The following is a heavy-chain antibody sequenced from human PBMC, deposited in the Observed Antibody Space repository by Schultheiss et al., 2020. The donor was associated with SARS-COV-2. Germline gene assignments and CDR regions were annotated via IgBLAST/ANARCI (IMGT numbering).Heavy chain of an antibody. Sequence: SETLSLTCAVYGGSFSGYYWSWIRQPPGKGLEWIGEINHSGSTNYNPSLKSRVTISVDTSKNQFSLKLSSVTAADTAVYYCAREHIVGANYYFDYWGQGTLVTVSS. CDR3: AREHIVGANYYFDY. V-gene: IGHV4-34*01. CDR1: GGSFSGYY. J-gene: IGHJ4*02. CDR2: INHSGST. D-gene: IGHD1-26*01.